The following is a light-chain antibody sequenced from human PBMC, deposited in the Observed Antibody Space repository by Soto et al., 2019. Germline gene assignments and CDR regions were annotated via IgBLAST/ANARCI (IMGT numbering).Light chain of an antibody. Sequence: DIQMTQSPSSLSASVGDRVTITCRASQSISSYLNWYQQKPGKAPKLLIYAASSLQSGAPSRFSGSGSGTDFTLTISSLQPEDFATYYCQQSYSTATFGGGTKGDIK. CDR2: AAS. J-gene: IGKJ4*01. CDR3: QQSYSTAT. CDR1: QSISSY. V-gene: IGKV1-39*01.